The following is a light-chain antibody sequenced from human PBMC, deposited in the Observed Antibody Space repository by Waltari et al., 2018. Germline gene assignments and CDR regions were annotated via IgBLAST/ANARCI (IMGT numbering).Light chain of an antibody. CDR3: QQYYSTPFT. Sequence: ETVLAQSPGTLSLSLGDSATLSCRASQSVSRDYLAWYQQKPGQAPRLLIYGASSRATGIPARFSGSGSGTDFTLTISSLQAEDVAVYYCQQYYSTPFTFGPRTKVDIK. CDR2: GAS. J-gene: IGKJ3*01. CDR1: QSVSRDY. V-gene: IGKV3-20*01.